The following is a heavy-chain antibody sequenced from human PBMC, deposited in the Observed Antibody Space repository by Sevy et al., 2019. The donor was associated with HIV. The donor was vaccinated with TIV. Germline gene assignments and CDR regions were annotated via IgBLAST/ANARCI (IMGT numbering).Heavy chain of an antibody. V-gene: IGHV3-74*01. J-gene: IGHJ3*02. CDR1: GFILSSYW. CDR2: INSDGSST. CDR3: AREPPTYYYDSSGYPGAFDI. D-gene: IGHD3-22*01. Sequence: GGSLRLSCAASGFILSSYWMHWVRQAPGKGLVWVSRINSDGSSTSYADSVKGRFTISRDNAKNTLYLQMNSLRAEDTAVYYCAREPPTYYYDSSGYPGAFDIWGQGSMVTVSS.